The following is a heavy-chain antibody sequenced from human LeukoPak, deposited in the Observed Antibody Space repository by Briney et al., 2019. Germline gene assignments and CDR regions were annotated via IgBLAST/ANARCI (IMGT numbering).Heavy chain of an antibody. CDR2: ISSSSYI. V-gene: IGHV3-21*01. CDR1: GFTFSSYS. CDR3: ARKAGDYDILTGHFDY. J-gene: IGHJ4*02. D-gene: IGHD3-9*01. Sequence: GGSLRLSCAASGFTFSSYSMNWVRQAPGKGLEWVSSISSSSYIYYADSVKGRFTISRDNAKNSLYLQMNSLRAEDTAVYYCARKAGDYDILTGHFDYWGQGTLVTVSS.